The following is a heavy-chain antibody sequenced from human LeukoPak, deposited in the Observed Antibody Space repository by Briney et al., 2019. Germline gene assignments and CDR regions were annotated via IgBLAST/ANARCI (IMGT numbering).Heavy chain of an antibody. CDR2: ISGSGDRT. CDR3: AKHYDSRGSIFDH. J-gene: IGHJ4*02. Sequence: PGGSLRLSCAASGFTFSSYAMNWVRQAPGKGLEWVSAISGSGDRTYYADSVKGRLTISRDNSKNTLYVQMNSLRAEDTAVYYCAKHYDSRGSIFDHWGQGILVTVSS. CDR1: GFTFSSYA. V-gene: IGHV3-23*01. D-gene: IGHD3-22*01.